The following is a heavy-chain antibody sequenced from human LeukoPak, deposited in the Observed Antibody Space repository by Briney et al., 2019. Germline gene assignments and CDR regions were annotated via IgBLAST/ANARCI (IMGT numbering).Heavy chain of an antibody. CDR3: AIWTWNYEVDY. Sequence: ASVKVPCKASGGTFSSYAISWVRQAPGQGLEWMGGIIPIFGTANYAQKFQGRVTITADESTSTAYMELSSLRSEDTAVYYCAIWTWNYEVDYWGQGTLVTVSS. V-gene: IGHV1-69*13. J-gene: IGHJ4*02. D-gene: IGHD1-7*01. CDR1: GGTFSSYA. CDR2: IIPIFGTA.